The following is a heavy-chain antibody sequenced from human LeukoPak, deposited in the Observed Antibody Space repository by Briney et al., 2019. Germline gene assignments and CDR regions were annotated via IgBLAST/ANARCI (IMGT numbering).Heavy chain of an antibody. V-gene: IGHV3-66*01. CDR2: IYRGDSGGST. CDR1: GLTVSNNY. Sequence: GGSLRLSCAASGLTVSNNYMAWVRQAPGKGLEWVSVIYRGDSGGSTYYADSVKGRFTISRDNSKNTLYLQMNSLRAEDTAVYYCARDPDYGDLRGFDYWGQGTLVTVSS. D-gene: IGHD4-17*01. CDR3: ARDPDYGDLRGFDY. J-gene: IGHJ4*02.